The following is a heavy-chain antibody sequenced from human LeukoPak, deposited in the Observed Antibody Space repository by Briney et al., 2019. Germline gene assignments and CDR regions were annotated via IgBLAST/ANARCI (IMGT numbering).Heavy chain of an antibody. Sequence: GGSLRLSCVASVSSLLTPWMNWVRQAPGKGLGCVAIIKEVGRDKYYVHSVKGRFTISRDNAKNSVYLQMNSRRVEDTAVYYCASAAGWEFGYWGQGTLVTVSS. V-gene: IGHV3-7*01. D-gene: IGHD1-26*01. J-gene: IGHJ4*02. CDR2: IKEVGRDK. CDR1: VSSLLTPW. CDR3: ASAAGWEFGY.